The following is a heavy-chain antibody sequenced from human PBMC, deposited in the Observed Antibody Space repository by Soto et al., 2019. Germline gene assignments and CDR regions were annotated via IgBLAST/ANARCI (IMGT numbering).Heavy chain of an antibody. V-gene: IGHV3-21*01. J-gene: IGHJ4*02. CDR3: ARDDTFGELFFDY. CDR2: ISSSSSYI. Sequence: PGGSLRLSCAASGFTFSSYSMNWVRQAPGKGLEWVSSISSSSSYIYYADSVEGRFTISRDNAKNSPYLQMNSLRAEDTAVYYCARDDTFGELFFDYWGQGTLVTVSS. CDR1: GFTFSSYS. D-gene: IGHD3-10*01.